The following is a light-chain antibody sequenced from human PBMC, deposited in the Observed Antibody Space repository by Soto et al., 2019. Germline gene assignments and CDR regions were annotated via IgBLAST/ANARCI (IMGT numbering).Light chain of an antibody. CDR3: QQYGSALVT. CDR1: QSVSSSY. J-gene: IGKJ4*01. Sequence: EIVLTQSPGTLSLSPGERATLSCRASQSVSSSYLAWYQQKPGQAPRLLIYGASSRATGIPDRFSGSGSGTDCTLTISRLEPEDFAVYYCQQYGSALVTFGGGTKVEIK. V-gene: IGKV3-20*01. CDR2: GAS.